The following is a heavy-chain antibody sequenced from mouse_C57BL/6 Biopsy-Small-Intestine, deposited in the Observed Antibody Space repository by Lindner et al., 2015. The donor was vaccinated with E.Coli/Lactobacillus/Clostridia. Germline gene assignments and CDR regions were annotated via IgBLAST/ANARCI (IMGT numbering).Heavy chain of an antibody. CDR1: GFSFNTYA. J-gene: IGHJ4*01. D-gene: IGHD1-1*01. CDR2: IRSKSNYYAT. Sequence: EVQLQESGGGLVQPKGSLKLSCAASGFSFNTYAMNWVRQAPGKGLEWVARIRSKSNYYATYYADSVKDRFTISRDDSESMLYLQMNNLKTEDTAMYCCVRRGTTTVGYAMDYWGQGTSVTVSS. CDR3: VRRGTTTVGYAMDY. V-gene: IGHV10-1*01.